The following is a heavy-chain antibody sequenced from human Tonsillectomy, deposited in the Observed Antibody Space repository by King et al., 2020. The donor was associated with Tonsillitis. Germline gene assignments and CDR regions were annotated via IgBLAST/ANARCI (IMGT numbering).Heavy chain of an antibody. CDR2: LSHSGNT. V-gene: IGHV4-38-2*02. CDR3: GKVXAY. Sequence: VQLQESGXGLVKPSETLSLTCTVSGFSXSGGYYWXWIRQPPGKGLEWIVSLSHSGNTYYNPSLKSRVTTSVDTSKNQFSLNLISVTAADTAVYYCGKVXAYWGXXTLXTVS. CDR1: GFSXSGGYY. J-gene: IGHJ4*02.